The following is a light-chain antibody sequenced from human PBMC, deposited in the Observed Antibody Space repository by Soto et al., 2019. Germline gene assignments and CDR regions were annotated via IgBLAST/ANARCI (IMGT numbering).Light chain of an antibody. V-gene: IGLV2-8*01. J-gene: IGLJ7*01. CDR1: SSDVGGYNY. CDR3: SSYTSKSSLI. CDR2: EVN. Sequence: QSVLTQPPSASGSPGQSVTISCTGTSSDVGGYNYVSWFQQHPGKAPKLIIHEVNQRPSGVPDRFSGSKSGNTASLTVSGLQAEDEADYYCSSYTSKSSLIFGGGTQLTVL.